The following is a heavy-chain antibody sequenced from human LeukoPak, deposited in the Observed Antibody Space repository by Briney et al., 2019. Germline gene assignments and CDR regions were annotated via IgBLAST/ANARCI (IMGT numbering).Heavy chain of an antibody. D-gene: IGHD3-22*01. Sequence: GASVKVSCKASGGTFSSYAISWVRQAPGQGLEWMGGIIPILGTANYAQKFQGRVTITADESTSKVYMEVSSLSSEDTAVYYCASIHSSGYYSDYWGQGTLVTVSS. CDR3: ASIHSSGYYSDY. V-gene: IGHV1-69*13. CDR1: GGTFSSYA. J-gene: IGHJ4*02. CDR2: IIPILGTA.